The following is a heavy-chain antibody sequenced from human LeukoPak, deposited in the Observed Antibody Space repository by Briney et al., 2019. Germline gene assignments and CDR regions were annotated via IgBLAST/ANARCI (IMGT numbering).Heavy chain of an antibody. J-gene: IGHJ4*02. CDR3: ASIYGDLALRY. D-gene: IGHD4-17*01. Sequence: PSEALSLTCTVSGGSISSGSYYWSWIRQPAGKGLEWIGRIYTSGSTNYNPSLKSRVTISVDTSKNQFSLKLSSVTAADTAVYYCASIYGDLALRYWGQGTLVTVSS. CDR1: GGSISSGSYY. V-gene: IGHV4-61*02. CDR2: IYTSGST.